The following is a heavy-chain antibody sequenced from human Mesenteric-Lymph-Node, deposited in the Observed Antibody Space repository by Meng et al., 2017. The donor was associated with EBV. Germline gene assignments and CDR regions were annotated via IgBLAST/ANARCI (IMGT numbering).Heavy chain of an antibody. V-gene: IGHV1-69*06. CDR2: IIPIFGTP. D-gene: IGHD2-15*01. Sequence: VEAGAEGKKPGSSVRVSCETSGGTSSSYAISWVRQAPGLGLEWMGGIIPIFGTPYYAQRFQGRVTITADKSTGTAYMDLSSLRSEDTAVYYCARDREEYCSGGSCYGPGYWGQGTLVTVSS. CDR3: ARDREEYCSGGSCYGPGY. CDR1: GGTSSSYA. J-gene: IGHJ4*02.